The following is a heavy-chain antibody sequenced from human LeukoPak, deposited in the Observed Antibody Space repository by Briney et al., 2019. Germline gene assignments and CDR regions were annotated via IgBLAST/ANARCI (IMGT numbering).Heavy chain of an antibody. J-gene: IGHJ3*02. V-gene: IGHV4-34*01. CDR1: GGSFSGYY. CDR3: AREGVVVIKGAFDI. CDR2: INHSGST. Sequence: PSETLSLTCAVYGGSFSGYYWSWIRQPPGKGLEWIGEINHSGSTNYNPSLKSRGTISVDTSKNQFSLKLSSVTAADTAVYYCAREGVVVIKGAFDIWGQGTMVTVSS. D-gene: IGHD3-22*01.